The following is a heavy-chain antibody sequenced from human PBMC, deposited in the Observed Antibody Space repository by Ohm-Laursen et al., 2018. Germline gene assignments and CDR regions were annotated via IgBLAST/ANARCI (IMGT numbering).Heavy chain of an antibody. CDR3: TRDPYSTGYFDP. D-gene: IGHD6-25*01. V-gene: IGHV3-53*01. CDR1: GFTFSSYA. CDR2: IYSGDST. Sequence: SLRLSCTASGFTFSSYAMSWVRQAPGKGLELVSVIYSGDSTYYADSVKGQFTISRDNSKNTLYLQMNSLRAEDTAVYYCTRDPYSTGYFDPWGQGTLVTVSS. J-gene: IGHJ5*02.